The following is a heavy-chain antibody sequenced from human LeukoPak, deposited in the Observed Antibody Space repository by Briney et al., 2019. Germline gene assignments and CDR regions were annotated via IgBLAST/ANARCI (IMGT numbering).Heavy chain of an antibody. D-gene: IGHD6-19*01. Sequence: GGSLRPSCAASGLIFSKYWMSWVRQAPGKGLEWVANIKQDGSEKYYVDSVKGRFTISRDNAKNSLYLQMNSLRAEDTAVYYCARDGGVAVAAHDYWGQGTLVTVSS. V-gene: IGHV3-7*01. CDR1: GLIFSKYW. J-gene: IGHJ4*02. CDR3: ARDGGVAVAAHDY. CDR2: IKQDGSEK.